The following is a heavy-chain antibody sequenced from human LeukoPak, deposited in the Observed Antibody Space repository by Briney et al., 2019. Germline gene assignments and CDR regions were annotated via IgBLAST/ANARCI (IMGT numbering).Heavy chain of an antibody. CDR1: GFTFSHYS. CDR2: IRDSGSST. D-gene: IGHD1-26*01. J-gene: IGHJ4*02. CDR3: AKYGPQDSGSSHFDY. V-gene: IGHV3-23*01. Sequence: GGSLRLSCVASGFTFSHYSMNWVRQAPGKGLEWVSAIRDSGSSTHYADSVKGRFTTSRDNSKNTLFLQMNSLRAEDTAIYYCAKYGPQDSGSSHFDYWGQGALVTVSS.